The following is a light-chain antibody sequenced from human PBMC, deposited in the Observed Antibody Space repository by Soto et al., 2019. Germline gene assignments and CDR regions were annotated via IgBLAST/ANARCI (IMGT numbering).Light chain of an antibody. CDR1: QSIDRW. J-gene: IGKJ2*03. Sequence: DIQLTQSPSTLSASVGDRVTLTCRASQSIDRWLAWYQQKVGKAPELLIHDASSLESGVPSRFSGSGSGTEFTNTINSLQPVGFATDYRQHYIHYYSCVQVIKLEIK. CDR3: QHYIHYYS. CDR2: DAS. V-gene: IGKV1-5*01.